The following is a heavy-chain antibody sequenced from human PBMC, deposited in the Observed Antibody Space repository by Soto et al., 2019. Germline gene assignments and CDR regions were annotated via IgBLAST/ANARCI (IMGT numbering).Heavy chain of an antibody. CDR3: ARVSSSIVVVPDYGMDV. J-gene: IGHJ6*02. Sequence: QVQLVQSGVEVKKPGASVKVSCKASGYTFISHGISWVRQAPGQVLEWMGWISGKNGNTNYAQKLQGRVTLTTDTSKSTAYMELRSLRSDDTAVYYCARVSSSIVVVPDYGMDVWGQGTTVTVSS. CDR1: GYTFISHG. V-gene: IGHV1-18*04. D-gene: IGHD2-15*01. CDR2: ISGKNGNT.